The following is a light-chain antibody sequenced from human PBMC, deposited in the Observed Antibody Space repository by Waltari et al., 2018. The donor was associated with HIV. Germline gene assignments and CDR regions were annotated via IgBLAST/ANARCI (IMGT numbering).Light chain of an antibody. CDR2: SAS. J-gene: IGKJ3*01. CDR3: QRTYNAP. Sequence: DIQLTQSPSSLSASVGDRVTITCRVSQVISSYLNVYRQKPGKVPKLLIYSASNLQSGVPSRFSGSCSGTDFTLTISSLQPEEVATYYGQRTYNAPFGPGTTVDIK. CDR1: QVISSY. V-gene: IGKV1-27*01.